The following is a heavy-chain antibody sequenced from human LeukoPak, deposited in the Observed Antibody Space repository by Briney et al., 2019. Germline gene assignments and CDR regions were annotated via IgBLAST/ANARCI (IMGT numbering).Heavy chain of an antibody. CDR2: IGSSSPTI. V-gene: IGHV3-48*02. CDR1: GFTFKSYG. CDR3: ARGFSGGSCF. D-gene: IGHD2-15*01. Sequence: PGGSLRLSCAASGFTFKSYGMNWVRQAPGKGLEWVSYIGSSSPTIYYADSVKGRFTISRDNGKHSLYLQMNSLRDEDTAVYYCARGFSGGSCFWGQGTLVTVSS. J-gene: IGHJ4*02.